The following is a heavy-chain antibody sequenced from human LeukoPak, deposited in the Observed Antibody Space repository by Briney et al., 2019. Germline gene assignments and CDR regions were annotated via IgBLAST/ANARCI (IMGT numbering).Heavy chain of an antibody. CDR1: GYTFTSYG. V-gene: IGHV1-18*01. D-gene: IGHD3-10*01. Sequence: ASVKVSCKASGYTFTSYGISWVRPAPGQGLEWMGWISAYNGNTNYAQKLQGRVTMTTDTSTSTAYMELRNLRSDDTAVYYCAIVWFGEGAYYYYGMDVWGQGTTVTVSS. J-gene: IGHJ6*02. CDR2: ISAYNGNT. CDR3: AIVWFGEGAYYYYGMDV.